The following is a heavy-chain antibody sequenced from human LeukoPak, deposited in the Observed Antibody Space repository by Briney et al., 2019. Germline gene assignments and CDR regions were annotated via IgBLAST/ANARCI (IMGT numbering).Heavy chain of an antibody. J-gene: IGHJ5*02. CDR2: ISYSGST. D-gene: IGHD4-23*01. CDR3: AREGLDYGGTLNWFDP. CDR1: GGSISSNKYY. Sequence: SETLSLTCTVSGGSISSNKYYWGWIRQPPGKGLEWIGSISYSGSTYYNPSLKSRVTISIGTSRNQFSLKVTSVTAADTAIYYCAREGLDYGGTLNWFDPWGQGTLVTVSS. V-gene: IGHV4-39*07.